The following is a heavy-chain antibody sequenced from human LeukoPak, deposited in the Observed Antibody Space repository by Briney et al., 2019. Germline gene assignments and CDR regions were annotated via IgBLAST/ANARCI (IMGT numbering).Heavy chain of an antibody. J-gene: IGHJ4*02. CDR1: GYTFTGYY. V-gene: IGHV1-2*02. D-gene: IGHD6-13*01. CDR3: ASDHLSIAATGTRY. Sequence: ASVKVSCKASGYTFTGYYMHWVRQAPGQGLEWMGWINPNSGDTNYAQKLQGRVTMTTDTSTNTAYMELRSLRSDDTAVYYCASDHLSIAATGTRYWGQGTLVTVSS. CDR2: INPNSGDT.